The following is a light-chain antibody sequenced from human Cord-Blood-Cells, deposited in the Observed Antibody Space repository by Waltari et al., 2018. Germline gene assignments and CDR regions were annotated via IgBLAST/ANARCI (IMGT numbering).Light chain of an antibody. CDR1: SSDVGGYNY. CDR2: DVS. Sequence: QSALTQPASVSGSPGQSITISCTGTSSDVGGYNYVSWYQHHQGKAPKLMIYDVSNRPSGVSKRFSGSKSGNTASLTISGLQAEDEADYYCSSYTSSSTGVFGGGTKLTVL. J-gene: IGLJ3*02. CDR3: SSYTSSSTGV. V-gene: IGLV2-14*03.